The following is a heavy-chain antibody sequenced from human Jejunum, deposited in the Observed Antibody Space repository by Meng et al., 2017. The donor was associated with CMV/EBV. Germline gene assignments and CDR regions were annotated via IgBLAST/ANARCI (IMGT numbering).Heavy chain of an antibody. V-gene: IGHV4-59*01. Sequence: LTCTVAGGSINGRYWSWIRQPPGKGLEWIANVYHTGETNFNSSLKSRLSSSVDMPGNQFSLTLTSVTAADTALYFCARGLGDEIDVWGQGTMVTVSS. CDR2: VYHTGET. J-gene: IGHJ3*01. D-gene: IGHD3-3*01. CDR3: ARGLGDEIDV. CDR1: GGSINGRY.